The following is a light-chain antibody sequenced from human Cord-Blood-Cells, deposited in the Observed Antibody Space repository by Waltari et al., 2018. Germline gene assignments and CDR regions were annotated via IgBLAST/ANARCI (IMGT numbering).Light chain of an antibody. CDR3: SSYTSSSTLVV. CDR2: DVS. J-gene: IGLJ2*01. V-gene: IGLV2-14*01. CDR1: SSDVGGYNY. Sequence: QSALTQPASVSGSPGQSITISCTGTSSDVGGYNYVYWYQQHPGTAPKLMIYDVSNRPSGVSNRFSGSKSGNMASLTISGLQAEDEADYYCSSYTSSSTLVVFGGGTKLTVL.